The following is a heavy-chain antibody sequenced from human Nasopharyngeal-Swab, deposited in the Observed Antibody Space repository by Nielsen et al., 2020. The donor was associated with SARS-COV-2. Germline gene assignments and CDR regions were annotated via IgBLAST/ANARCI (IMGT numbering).Heavy chain of an antibody. CDR3: ARQLLWFGGEMAGDAFDI. V-gene: IGHV4-59*13. CDR2: IYYSGST. CDR1: GGSISSYY. D-gene: IGHD3-10*01. J-gene: IGHJ3*02. Sequence: SETLSLTCTVSGGSISSYYWNWIRQPPGKGLEWIGYIYYSGSTNYNPSLKSRVTISVDTSKNQFSLKLSSVTAADTAVYYCARQLLWFGGEMAGDAFDIWGQGTMVTVSS.